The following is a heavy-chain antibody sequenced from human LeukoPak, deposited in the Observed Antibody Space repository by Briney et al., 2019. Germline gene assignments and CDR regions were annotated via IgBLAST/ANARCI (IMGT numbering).Heavy chain of an antibody. CDR1: GGSFSGYY. V-gene: IGHV4-34*01. D-gene: IGHD3-10*01. J-gene: IGHJ3*02. Sequence: SETLSLTCAVYGGSFSGYYWSWIRQPPGKGLEWIGEINHSGSTNYNPSLTSRVTISVDTSKNQFSLKLSPVTAADTAVYYCARSPVRVRLHAFDIWGQGTMVTVSS. CDR2: INHSGST. CDR3: ARSPVRVRLHAFDI.